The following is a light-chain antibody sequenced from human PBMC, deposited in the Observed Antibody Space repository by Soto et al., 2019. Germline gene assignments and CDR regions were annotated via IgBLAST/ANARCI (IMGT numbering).Light chain of an antibody. J-gene: IGKJ4*01. V-gene: IGKV3-15*01. CDR3: QQYNDWPPVT. CDR2: GAS. Sequence: DIVMAESPGTVSVSPGERVTLSCRASQSVRNNLSWFQQKPGQAPRLLIYGASTRATGIPARFSGRGSGTEFTLTISSLQSEDFAVYYCQQYNDWPPVTFGGGTKVDI. CDR1: QSVRNN.